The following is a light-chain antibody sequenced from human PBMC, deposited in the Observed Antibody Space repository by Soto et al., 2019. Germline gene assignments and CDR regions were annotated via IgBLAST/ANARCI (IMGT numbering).Light chain of an antibody. CDR1: SRDIGNYNY. CDR2: EVS. V-gene: IGLV2-14*01. CDR3: GSYRSSNTLVV. J-gene: IGLJ3*02. Sequence: QSALTQPASVSGSSGQSITISCTGTSRDIGNYNYVSWYQQLPGKAPKLVIYEVSNRPSGISDRFSGSKSGQTASLTISGLQTEDEADYFCGSYRSSNTLVVFGGGTKLTVL.